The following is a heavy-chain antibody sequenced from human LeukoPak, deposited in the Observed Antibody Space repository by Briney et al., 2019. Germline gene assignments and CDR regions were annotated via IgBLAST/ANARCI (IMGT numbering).Heavy chain of an antibody. CDR1: GYTFGTHW. Sequence: ASVKISCKPSGYTFGTHWMHWVRQAPGQGREWRAIIKPSGDFRSYAQKFQGRVTVTRDMSTRTVYMELSDLRPEDTALYYCARDYSGQWEQLTGWWIDPWGQGTLVIVSS. D-gene: IGHD1-26*01. J-gene: IGHJ5*02. CDR3: ARDYSGQWEQLTGWWIDP. V-gene: IGHV1-46*01. CDR2: IKPSGDFR.